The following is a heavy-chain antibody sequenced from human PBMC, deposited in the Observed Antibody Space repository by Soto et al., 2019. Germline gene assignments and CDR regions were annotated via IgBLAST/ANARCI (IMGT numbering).Heavy chain of an antibody. CDR2: MNPNSGNT. D-gene: IGHD3-10*01. J-gene: IGHJ5*02. V-gene: IGHV1-8*01. Sequence: LKVYCNAAGGTFTSYDINCGRRSAGGGGELRGWMNPNSGNTGYAQKFQGRVTMTRNTSISTAYMELSSLRSEDTAVYYCGREGEAWGYYYGSGSYYNWFDTWGQGTLVTVSS. CDR3: GREGEAWGYYYGSGSYYNWFDT. CDR1: GGTFTSYD.